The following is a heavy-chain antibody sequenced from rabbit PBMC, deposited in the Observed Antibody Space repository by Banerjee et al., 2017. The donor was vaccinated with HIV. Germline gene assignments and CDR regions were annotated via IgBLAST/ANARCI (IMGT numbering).Heavy chain of an antibody. J-gene: IGHJ4*01. CDR1: GFSFSSSYY. D-gene: IGHD4-1*01. CDR3: ARDDGVSSDWGERFKL. CDR2: IYAGSSDGT. Sequence: QSLEESGGDLVKPGASLTLTCTASGFSFSSSYYMCWVRQAPGKGLEWIACIYAGSSDGTNYASWAKGRFTISKTSSTTVTLQMTSLTAADTATYFCARDDGVSSDWGERFKLWGQGTLVTDS. V-gene: IGHV1S40*01.